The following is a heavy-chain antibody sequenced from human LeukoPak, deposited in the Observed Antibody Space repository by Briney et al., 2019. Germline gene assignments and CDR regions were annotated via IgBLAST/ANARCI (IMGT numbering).Heavy chain of an antibody. D-gene: IGHD6-13*01. Sequence: ASVKVSCKASGYTFTSYGISWVRQAPGKGLEWMGWISAYNGNTNYAQKLQGRVTMTTDTSTSTAYMELRSLRSDDTAVYYCARDGGSSHYSSSPETYWGQGTLVTVSS. J-gene: IGHJ4*02. CDR2: ISAYNGNT. CDR3: ARDGGSSHYSSSPETY. V-gene: IGHV1-18*01. CDR1: GYTFTSYG.